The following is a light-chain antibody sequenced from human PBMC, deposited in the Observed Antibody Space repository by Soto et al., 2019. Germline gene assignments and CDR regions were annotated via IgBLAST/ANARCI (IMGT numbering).Light chain of an antibody. Sequence: DIQLTQSPSFLSASVGDRVTITCRASQGISSFLAWYQEKPGEAPKLLIYDASTLQSGVPSRFSGSGSGTEFTLXISSXXPEDFATXXXXXXDSYPITFGQGTRLEIK. CDR3: XXXDSYPIT. CDR1: QGISSF. J-gene: IGKJ5*01. V-gene: IGKV1-9*01. CDR2: DAS.